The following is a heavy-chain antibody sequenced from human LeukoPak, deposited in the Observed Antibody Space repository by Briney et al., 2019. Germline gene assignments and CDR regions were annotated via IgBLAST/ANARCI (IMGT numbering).Heavy chain of an antibody. CDR2: ISAYNGNT. CDR1: GYTFTSYG. D-gene: IGHD3-10*01. Sequence: ASVKVSCMASGYTFTSYGISWVRQAPGQGLEWMGWISAYNGNTNYAQKLQGSVTMTTDTSTSTAYMELRSLRSDDTAVYYCARKLLWFGELQNWFDPWGQGTLVTVSS. V-gene: IGHV1-18*01. CDR3: ARKLLWFGELQNWFDP. J-gene: IGHJ5*02.